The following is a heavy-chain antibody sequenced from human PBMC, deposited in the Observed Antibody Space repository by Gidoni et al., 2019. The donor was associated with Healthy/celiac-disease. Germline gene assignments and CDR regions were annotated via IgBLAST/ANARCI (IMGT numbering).Heavy chain of an antibody. J-gene: IGHJ6*02. V-gene: IGHV4-34*01. D-gene: IGHD3-9*01. Sequence: QVKLQQWGAGLLKPSETLYLTCAVYGGSFSGYYWSWIRQPPGKGLEWIGEINHSGSTNYNPSLKSRVTISVDTSKNQFSLKLSSVTAADTAVYYCARGGRYFDAYYYYGMDVWGQGTTVTVSS. CDR1: GGSFSGYY. CDR2: INHSGST. CDR3: ARGGRYFDAYYYYGMDV.